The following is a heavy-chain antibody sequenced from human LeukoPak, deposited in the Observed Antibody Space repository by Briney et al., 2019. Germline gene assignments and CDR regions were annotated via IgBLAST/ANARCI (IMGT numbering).Heavy chain of an antibody. J-gene: IGHJ4*02. CDR2: ISGSGGST. CDR3: ASRYDYGDYAPLDY. Sequence: GGSLRLSCAASGFTFSSYAMSWVRQAPGKGLEWVSAISGSGGSTYYADSVEGRFTISRDNSKNTLYLQMNSLRAEDTAVYYCASRYDYGDYAPLDYWGQGTLVTVSS. D-gene: IGHD4-17*01. CDR1: GFTFSSYA. V-gene: IGHV3-23*01.